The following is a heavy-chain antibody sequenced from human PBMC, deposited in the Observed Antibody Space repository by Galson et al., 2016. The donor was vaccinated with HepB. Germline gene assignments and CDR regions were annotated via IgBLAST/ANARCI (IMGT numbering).Heavy chain of an antibody. CDR2: ISWNSGNI. D-gene: IGHD3-10*01. J-gene: IGHJ4*02. CDR3: ARGAGAGY. V-gene: IGHV3-9*01. CDR1: GFTFDDYA. Sequence: SLRLSCAASGFTFDDYAMHWVRQAPGKGLEWVSGISWNSGNIGYADSVKGRFTISRDNAKNSLYLQMSNLRAEDTAVYYCARGAGAGYWGQGTLVTVSS.